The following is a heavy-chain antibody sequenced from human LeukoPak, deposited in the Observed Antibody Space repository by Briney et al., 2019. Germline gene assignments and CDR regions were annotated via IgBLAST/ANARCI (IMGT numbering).Heavy chain of an antibody. Sequence: GGSLRLSCAASGFSFSDHYMDWVRQAPGKGLEWVANIKEDGSEIYYVDSVKGRFTISRNNAKNSLYLEMNSLRAEDTAVYYCAKDDGYNRENFDYWGQGTLVTVSS. CDR3: AKDDGYNRENFDY. D-gene: IGHD5-24*01. CDR2: IKEDGSEI. CDR1: GFSFSDHY. J-gene: IGHJ4*02. V-gene: IGHV3-7*03.